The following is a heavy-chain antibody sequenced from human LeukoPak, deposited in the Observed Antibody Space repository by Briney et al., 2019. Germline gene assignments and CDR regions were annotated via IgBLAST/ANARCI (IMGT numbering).Heavy chain of an antibody. CDR2: ISASGGST. CDR3: AREGGSYSNYFDY. V-gene: IGHV3-23*01. J-gene: IGHJ4*02. D-gene: IGHD1-26*01. CDR1: GFTFSSYG. Sequence: GGSLRLSCAASGFTFSSYGMSWVRQAPGKGLKWVSDISASGGSTYYADSVKGRFTISRDNSKKTLHLQMNSLRAEDTAIYYCAREGGSYSNYFDYWGQGTLVTVSS.